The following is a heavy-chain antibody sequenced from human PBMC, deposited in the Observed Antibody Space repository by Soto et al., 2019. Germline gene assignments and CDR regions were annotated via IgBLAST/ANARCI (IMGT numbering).Heavy chain of an antibody. D-gene: IGHD2-2*03. CDR1: GGSISSGGYY. CDR2: IYYSGST. V-gene: IGHV4-31*03. Sequence: SESLSVTCTVSGGSISSGGYYWSWSRQHPGKGLEWIGYIYYSGSTYYNPSLKSRVTISVDTSKNQFSLKLSSVTAADTAVYYCARTGERWILGYYFDYWGQGTLVTVS. J-gene: IGHJ4*02. CDR3: ARTGERWILGYYFDY.